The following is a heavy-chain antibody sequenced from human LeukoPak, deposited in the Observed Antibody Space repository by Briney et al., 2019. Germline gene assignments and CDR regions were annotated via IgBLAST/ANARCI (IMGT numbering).Heavy chain of an antibody. Sequence: PSETLSLTCTVSGASVNSDSYYWSWIRQPPGKGLEWVGHIYNGGSTNYNPSLKSRVTMSVDTSKNHFSLKLRSVTAADTAVYYCARDDYSSGWSESGKFPYYQYNGMDVWGQGTTVIVSS. CDR3: ARDDYSSGWSESGKFPYYQYNGMDV. D-gene: IGHD6-19*01. CDR2: IYNGGST. J-gene: IGHJ6*02. CDR1: GASVNSDSYY. V-gene: IGHV4-61*03.